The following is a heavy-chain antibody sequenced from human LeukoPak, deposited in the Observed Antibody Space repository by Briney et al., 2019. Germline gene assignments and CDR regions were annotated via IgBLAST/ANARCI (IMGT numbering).Heavy chain of an antibody. D-gene: IGHD6-13*01. CDR2: IKQDGSEK. J-gene: IGHJ4*02. CDR3: ARNLGVSIAAAGTTFDY. Sequence: GRSLRLSCAASGFTFDDYVMHWVRQAPGKGLEWVANIKQDGSEKYYVDSVKGRFTISRDNAKNSLYLQMNSLRAEDTAVYYCARNLGVSIAAAGTTFDYWGQGTLVTVSS. V-gene: IGHV3-7*01. CDR1: GFTFDDYV.